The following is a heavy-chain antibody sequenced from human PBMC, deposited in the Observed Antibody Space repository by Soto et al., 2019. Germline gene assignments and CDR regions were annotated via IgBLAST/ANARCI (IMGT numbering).Heavy chain of an antibody. CDR1: GYTFTSFA. CDR3: ARGRIAAAGHDY. Sequence: ASVKVSCKASGYTFTSFAVHWVRQAPGQRLEWMVWIIGGNGGTKYXXKFQVRVXXTGDTAASTAXVELSSLRSEDTAVYHCARGRIAAAGHDYXX. J-gene: IGHJ4*01. CDR2: IIGGNGGT. D-gene: IGHD6-13*01. V-gene: IGHV1-3*01.